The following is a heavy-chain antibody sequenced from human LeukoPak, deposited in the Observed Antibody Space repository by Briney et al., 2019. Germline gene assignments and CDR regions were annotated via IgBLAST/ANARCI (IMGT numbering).Heavy chain of an antibody. CDR1: GFTFNNYA. CDR2: ISGDGVSP. J-gene: IGHJ6*02. Sequence: PGGSLRLSCAASGFTFNNYALTWVRQTPGKGLECVSAISGDGVSPYYADSVRGRFTISRDNAKNTLYLQMNTLRVEDTAVYYCTRDLMDYDVSTGLHHYYMDVWGQGTTVTVSS. D-gene: IGHD3-9*01. CDR3: TRDLMDYDVSTGLHHYYMDV. V-gene: IGHV3-23*01.